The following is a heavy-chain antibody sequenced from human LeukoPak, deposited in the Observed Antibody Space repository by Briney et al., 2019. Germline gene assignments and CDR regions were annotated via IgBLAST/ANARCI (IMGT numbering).Heavy chain of an antibody. V-gene: IGHV4-31*03. CDR2: IYYSGST. Sequence: SETLSLTCTVSGGSISSGGYYWSWIRQHPGKGLEWIGYIYYSGSTYYNPSLKSRVTISVDTSKNQFSLKLSSVTAADTAVYYCARGEATTFDLWGRGTLVTVSS. CDR3: ARGEATTFDL. CDR1: GGSISSGGYY. D-gene: IGHD1-1*01. J-gene: IGHJ2*01.